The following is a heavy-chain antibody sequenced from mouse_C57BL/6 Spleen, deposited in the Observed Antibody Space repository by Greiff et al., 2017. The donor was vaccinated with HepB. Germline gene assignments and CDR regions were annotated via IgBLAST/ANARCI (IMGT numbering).Heavy chain of an antibody. V-gene: IGHV1-26*01. J-gene: IGHJ3*01. Sequence: EVQLQQSGPELVKPGASVKISCKASGYTFTDYYMNWVKQSHGKSLEWIGGINPNNGGTSYNQKFKGKATLTVDKSSSTAYMELRSLTSEESAVYYCARSGVFYYYGSSPWFAYWGKGTLVTVSA. D-gene: IGHD1-1*01. CDR3: ARSGVFYYYGSSPWFAY. CDR1: GYTFTDYY. CDR2: INPNNGGT.